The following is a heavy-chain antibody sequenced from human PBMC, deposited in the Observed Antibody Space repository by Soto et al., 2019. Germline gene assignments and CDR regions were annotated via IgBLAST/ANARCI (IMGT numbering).Heavy chain of an antibody. J-gene: IGHJ3*02. CDR2: IYPGDSDT. V-gene: IGHV5-51*01. D-gene: IGHD6-13*01. Sequence: GESLKISCKGSGYSFTSYWIGWVRQMPGKGLEWMGIIYPGDSDTRYSPSFQGQVTISAEKSISPAYRQWSSLKASDSAMYCWARGRTRAAAYDAFDIWGQGTMVTVSS. CDR1: GYSFTSYW. CDR3: ARGRTRAAAYDAFDI.